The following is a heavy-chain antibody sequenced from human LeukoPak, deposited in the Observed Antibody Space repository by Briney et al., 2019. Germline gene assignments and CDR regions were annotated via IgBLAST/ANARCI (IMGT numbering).Heavy chain of an antibody. CDR3: ATARGQNLPMDCFDY. Sequence: SSVKVSCKASGGTFSSYAISWVRQAPGQGLEWMGWINPNSGDTNYAQKFQGRVTMTRDTSTRTAYMELSSLRSDDTAVYYYATARGQNLPMDCFDYWGQGTLVTVSS. CDR1: GGTFSSYA. J-gene: IGHJ4*02. D-gene: IGHD3-10*01. CDR2: INPNSGDT. V-gene: IGHV1-2*02.